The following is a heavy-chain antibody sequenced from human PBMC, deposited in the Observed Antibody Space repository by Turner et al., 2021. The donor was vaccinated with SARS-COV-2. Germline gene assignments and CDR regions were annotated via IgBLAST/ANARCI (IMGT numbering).Heavy chain of an antibody. D-gene: IGHD4-17*01. J-gene: IGHJ4*02. CDR1: GFTLSSYA. V-gene: IGHV3-30*04. CDR2: ISYDGSIK. CDR3: ARGVAVYGEHRPLDY. Sequence: QVQLVESGGGVVQPGRSLRLSCAASGFTLSSYAMHGVRQAPGKGLEWVAVISYDGSIKYYADSVKGRFTISRDNSKNTLYLQMNSLRAEDTAVYYCARGVAVYGEHRPLDYWGQGTLVTVSS.